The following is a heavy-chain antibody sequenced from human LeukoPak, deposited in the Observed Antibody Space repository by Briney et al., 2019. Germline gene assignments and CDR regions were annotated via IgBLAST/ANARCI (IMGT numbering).Heavy chain of an antibody. V-gene: IGHV3-23*01. CDR2: LSGSGDST. CDR3: AKGKDGYSYAGLDY. Sequence: PGGSLRLSCAASGFTFSSYAVTWVRQAPGKGLEWVSGLSGSGDSTYYADSVKGRFTISRDDSKNTLYLQMNSLRAEDTAVYYCAKGKDGYSYAGLDYWGQGTLVTVSS. CDR1: GFTFSSYA. D-gene: IGHD2-8*01. J-gene: IGHJ4*02.